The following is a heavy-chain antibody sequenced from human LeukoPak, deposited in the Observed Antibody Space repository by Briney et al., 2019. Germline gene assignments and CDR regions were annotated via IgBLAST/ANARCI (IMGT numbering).Heavy chain of an antibody. D-gene: IGHD6-6*01. V-gene: IGHV3-23*01. J-gene: IGHJ4*02. CDR1: GFTFSSYA. CDR2: ISGSGGNT. Sequence: PGGPLRLSCAASGFTFSSYAMSWVRQAPGKGLEWVSAISGSGGNTYYADSVKGRFTISRDNSRNTLYLQMNSLRAEDTAVYYCAKAGRNIAASYFDYWGQGTLVTVSS. CDR3: AKAGRNIAASYFDY.